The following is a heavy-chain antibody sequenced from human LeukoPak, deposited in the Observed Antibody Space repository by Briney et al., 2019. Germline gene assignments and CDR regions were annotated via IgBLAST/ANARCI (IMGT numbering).Heavy chain of an antibody. CDR2: MSDSGTNT. D-gene: IGHD3-10*01. J-gene: IGHJ6*03. CDR1: GFTVSSNY. CDR3: AKGGAVSSKSITMVRGTRRYYYYMDV. V-gene: IGHV3-23*01. Sequence: GGSLRLSCAASGFTVSSNYMTWVRQAPGKGLEWVSGMSDSGTNTYYADSVKGRFTISRDNSKNTLYLQMNSLRAEDTAVYYCAKGGAVSSKSITMVRGTRRYYYYMDVWGKGTTVTISS.